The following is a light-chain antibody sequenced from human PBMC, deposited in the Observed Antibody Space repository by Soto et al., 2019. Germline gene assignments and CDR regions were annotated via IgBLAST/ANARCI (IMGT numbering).Light chain of an antibody. J-gene: IGLJ3*02. CDR1: SSDFGGDNY. Sequence: QSVLTQPPSASGSPGQSVTISCTGTSSDFGGDNYVSWYQQHPGKPPRLMIYGVTERPSGVPDRFSGSKSGNTASLTVSGLQAEDEADYYCTSYGGVNNGVFGGGTKLTVL. V-gene: IGLV2-8*01. CDR2: GVT. CDR3: TSYGGVNNGV.